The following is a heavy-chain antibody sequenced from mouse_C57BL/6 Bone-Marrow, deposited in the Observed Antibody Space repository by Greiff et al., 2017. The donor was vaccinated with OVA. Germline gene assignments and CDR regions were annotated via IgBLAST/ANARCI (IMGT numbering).Heavy chain of an antibody. Sequence: EVQLQQSGAELVKPGASVKLSCTASGFNITDYYLHWVKQRTEQGLEWFGRIDPEDGEHKYAPKFQGKATITADTSSNTAYLQLSSLTSEDTAVYYCAVITTVVATRVDYWGQGTTLTVSS. D-gene: IGHD1-1*01. CDR3: AVITTVVATRVDY. V-gene: IGHV14-2*01. CDR1: GFNITDYY. J-gene: IGHJ2*01. CDR2: IDPEDGEH.